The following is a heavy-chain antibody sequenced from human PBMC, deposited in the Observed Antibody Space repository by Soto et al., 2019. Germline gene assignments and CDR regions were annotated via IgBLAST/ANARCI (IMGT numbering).Heavy chain of an antibody. CDR1: GYSFTSYW. Sequence: PGESLKISCKGSGYSFTSYWIGWVRQMPGKGLEWMGIIYPGDSDTRYSPSFQGQVTISADKSISTAYLQWSSLKASDTAMYYCARHPITMVRGVISGNLYYYYYGMDVWGQGTTVTVSS. D-gene: IGHD3-10*01. CDR3: ARHPITMVRGVISGNLYYYYYGMDV. J-gene: IGHJ6*02. CDR2: IYPGDSDT. V-gene: IGHV5-51*01.